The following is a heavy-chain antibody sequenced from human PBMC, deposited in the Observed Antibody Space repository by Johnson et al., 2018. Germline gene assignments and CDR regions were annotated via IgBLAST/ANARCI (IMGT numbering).Heavy chain of an antibody. V-gene: IGHV3-7*01. D-gene: IGHD5-12*01. CDR1: GFTFSSYW. CDR3: ARDQVVATIWYYYGMDV. CDR2: RKQDGSEK. Sequence: EVQLVESGGGLVQPGGSLRLSCAASGFTFSSYWMSWVRQAPGKGLEWVANRKQDGSEKYYVDSVKGRVTISRDNAKNSLYLQMNSLRAEETAVYYCARDQVVATIWYYYGMDVWGQGTTVTVSS. J-gene: IGHJ6*02.